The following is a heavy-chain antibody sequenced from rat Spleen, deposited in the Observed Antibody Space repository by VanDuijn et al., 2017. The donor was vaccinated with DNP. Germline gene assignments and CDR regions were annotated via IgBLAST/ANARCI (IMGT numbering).Heavy chain of an antibody. CDR1: GFTFSDYN. Sequence: EVHLVESGGGLVQPGRSLKLSCAASGFTFSDYNMAWVRQAPKMGLEWVATISYDGSGTYYRDSVKGRFTISRDSAKSTLYLQMDSLRSEDTATYYCARGDAWGQGVMVTVSS. J-gene: IGHJ2*01. CDR2: ISYDGSGT. V-gene: IGHV5-7*01. CDR3: ARGDA.